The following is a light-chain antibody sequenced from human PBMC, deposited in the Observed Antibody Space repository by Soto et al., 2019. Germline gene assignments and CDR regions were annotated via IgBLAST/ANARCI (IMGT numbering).Light chain of an antibody. CDR2: CAS. V-gene: IGKV3-20*01. CDR1: QRVTSNY. Sequence: IVLTQSPGTLSLSPGERATLSCRASQRVTSNYLAWYQQRPGQAPRLLIFCASIRDTGLPDRFSGSGSGTDFTLTISRLEPEDFAVYYCQQYGSSPGTFGQGTKVEIK. CDR3: QQYGSSPGT. J-gene: IGKJ1*01.